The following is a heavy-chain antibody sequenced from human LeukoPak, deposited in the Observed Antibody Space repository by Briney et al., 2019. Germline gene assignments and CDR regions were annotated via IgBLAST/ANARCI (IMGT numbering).Heavy chain of an antibody. V-gene: IGHV1-18*01. CDR2: ISAYNGNT. Sequence: ASVKLSCKASGYTFTSYGISWVREAPGQGLEWMGWISAYNGNTNYAQKLQGRVTMTTDTSTSTAYMELRSLRSDDTAVHYCARDIGTDYGEFSDAFDIWGQGTMVTVSS. CDR1: GYTFTSYG. J-gene: IGHJ3*02. D-gene: IGHD4-17*01. CDR3: ARDIGTDYGEFSDAFDI.